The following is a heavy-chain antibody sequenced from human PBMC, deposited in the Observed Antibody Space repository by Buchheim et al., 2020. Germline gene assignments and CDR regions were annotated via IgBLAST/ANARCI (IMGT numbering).Heavy chain of an antibody. CDR1: GYTFSNYY. CDR2: VNPSGGGT. V-gene: IGHV1-46*01. Sequence: QVQLVQSGAEVKKPGASVKVSCKASGYTFSNYYIHWVRQAPGQGLEWMGIVNPSGGGTSYPQKFQGRVTMTRDTSTSTFYMELSSLRSEDTAVYYCARGGGDIVVVPASIHVHYLDVWGKGTT. D-gene: IGHD2-2*02. CDR3: ARGGGDIVVVPASIHVHYLDV. J-gene: IGHJ6*03.